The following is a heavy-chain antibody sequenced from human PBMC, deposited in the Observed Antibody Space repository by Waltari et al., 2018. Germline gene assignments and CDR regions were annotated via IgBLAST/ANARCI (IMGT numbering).Heavy chain of an antibody. V-gene: IGHV3-48*04. CDR1: GFTFSSYS. J-gene: IGHJ4*02. CDR3: ASRIAVAGN. Sequence: EVQLVESGGGLVQPGGSLRLSCAASGFTFSSYSMNWVRQAPGKGLEWVSYISSSSSTIYYADSVKGRFTISRDNAKNSLYLQMNSLRAEDTAVYYCASRIAVAGNWGQGTLVTVSS. D-gene: IGHD6-19*01. CDR2: ISSSSSTI.